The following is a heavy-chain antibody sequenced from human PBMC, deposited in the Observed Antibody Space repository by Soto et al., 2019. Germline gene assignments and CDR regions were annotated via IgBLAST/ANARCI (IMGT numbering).Heavy chain of an antibody. CDR2: VHHSGST. CDR3: ATEILYFDSSGHLRGRCIDT. CDR1: GDSVTTNTIY. J-gene: IGHJ5*02. Sequence: PSETLSLTCTVSGDSVTTNTIYWSWVRLPPGKRLEWIGYVHHSGSTNYSPSLKSRVTVSVDKSKNQFSLRLTSVTAADTAVYYCATEILYFDSSGHLRGRCIDTWGPGTQVTVSS. D-gene: IGHD3-22*01. V-gene: IGHV4-61*01.